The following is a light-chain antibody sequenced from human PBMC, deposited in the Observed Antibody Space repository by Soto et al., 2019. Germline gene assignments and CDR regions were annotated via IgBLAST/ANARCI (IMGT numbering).Light chain of an antibody. CDR3: QQYNSYRS. Sequence: DIQMTQFPSTLSASVGERVTITCRASQSIDTWLAWHQQKPGQVPKLLISKASSLESGVPSRFSGSGSGTEFTLTISSLQPDDSATYYCQQYNSYRSFGQGTKVDIK. J-gene: IGKJ1*01. V-gene: IGKV1-5*03. CDR1: QSIDTW. CDR2: KAS.